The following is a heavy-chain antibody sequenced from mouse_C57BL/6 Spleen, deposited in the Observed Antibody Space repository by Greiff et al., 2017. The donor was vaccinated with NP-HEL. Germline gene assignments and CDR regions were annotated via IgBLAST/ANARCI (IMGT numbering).Heavy chain of an antibody. Sequence: QVQLKQSGAELVRPGTSVKVSCKASGYAFTNYLIEWVKQRPGQGLEWIGVINPGSGGTNYNEKFKGKATLTADKSSSTAYMQLSSLTSEDSAVYFCARLLGGGSSSFDYWGQGTTLTVSS. J-gene: IGHJ2*01. D-gene: IGHD1-1*01. CDR2: INPGSGGT. CDR1: GYAFTNYL. CDR3: ARLLGGGSSSFDY. V-gene: IGHV1-54*01.